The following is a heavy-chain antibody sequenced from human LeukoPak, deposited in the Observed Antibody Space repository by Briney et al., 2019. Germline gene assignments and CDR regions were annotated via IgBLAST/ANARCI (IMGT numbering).Heavy chain of an antibody. CDR1: GFTFSSYA. CDR2: ISYDGSNK. CDR3: ARTYYYGSGSYPLFDY. V-gene: IGHV3-30-3*01. J-gene: IGHJ4*02. D-gene: IGHD3-10*01. Sequence: GGSLRLSCAASGFTFSSYAMHWVRQAPGKGLEWVAVISYDGSNKYYADSVKGRFTISRDSSKNTLYLQMNSLRAEDTAVYYCARTYYYGSGSYPLFDYWGQGTLVTVSS.